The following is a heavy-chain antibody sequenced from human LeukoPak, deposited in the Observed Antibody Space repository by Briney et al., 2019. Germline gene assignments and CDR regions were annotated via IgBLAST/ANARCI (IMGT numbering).Heavy chain of an antibody. CDR1: GYSFTSYW. Sequence: GESLKISCKGSGYSFTSYWIGWVRQMPGKGLEWMGIIYPGDSDTRYSPSFQGQVTISADKSISTAYLQWNSLKASDTAMYYCARSGYCSSTSCYPDAFDIWGQGTMVTVSS. D-gene: IGHD2-2*01. CDR3: ARSGYCSSTSCYPDAFDI. V-gene: IGHV5-51*01. J-gene: IGHJ3*02. CDR2: IYPGDSDT.